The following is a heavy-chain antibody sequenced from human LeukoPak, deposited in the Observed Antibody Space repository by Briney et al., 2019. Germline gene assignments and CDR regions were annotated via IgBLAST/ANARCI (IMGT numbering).Heavy chain of an antibody. J-gene: IGHJ3*02. D-gene: IGHD3-10*01. V-gene: IGHV5-51*01. Sequence: GESLKISCEASGYIFTNNWIGWVRQMPGKGLEWMGIIYPSTAEARYSPSFQGQVTFSVDKSITTAYLQWSSLKASDTAIYYCARLISGNWGDGFDIWGQGTLVTVSS. CDR3: ARLISGNWGDGFDI. CDR2: IYPSTAEA. CDR1: GYIFTNNW.